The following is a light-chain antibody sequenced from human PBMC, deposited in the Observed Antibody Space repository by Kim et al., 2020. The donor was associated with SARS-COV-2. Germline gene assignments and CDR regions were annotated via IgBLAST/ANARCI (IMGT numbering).Light chain of an antibody. CDR1: QSISSW. Sequence: DIQMTQSPSTLSASVGDRVTITCRASQSISSWLAWYQQKPGKAPKLLIYDASSLESGVPSRFSGSGSGTEFTLTISSLQPDDFATYYCQQYGPGTFGQGTKVDIK. CDR3: QQYGPGT. V-gene: IGKV1-5*01. CDR2: DAS. J-gene: IGKJ1*01.